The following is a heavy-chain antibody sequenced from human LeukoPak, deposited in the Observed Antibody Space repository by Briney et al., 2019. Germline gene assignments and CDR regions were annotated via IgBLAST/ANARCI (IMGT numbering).Heavy chain of an antibody. CDR2: IYYSGST. V-gene: IGHV4-59*01. Sequence: KASETLSLTCTVSGGSISSYYWSWIRQPPGKGLEWIGYIYYSGSTNYNPSLKSRVTISVDTSKNQFSLKLSSVTAADTAVYYCARDYDGSNYNWFDPWGQGTLVTVSS. CDR3: ARDYDGSNYNWFDP. J-gene: IGHJ5*02. CDR1: GGSISSYY. D-gene: IGHD4-4*01.